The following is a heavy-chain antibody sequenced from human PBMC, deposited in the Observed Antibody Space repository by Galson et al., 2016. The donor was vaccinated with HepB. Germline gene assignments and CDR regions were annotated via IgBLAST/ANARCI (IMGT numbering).Heavy chain of an antibody. Sequence: SETLSLTCTVSGDSISSSSYHWGWIRQPPGKGLEWIGNVDYSGNIYHNPSLQSRVTVSVDTSKIQFSLRLSSVTAADTAVYYCARFPGGKYNFYGLDVWGQGTTVTVSS. V-gene: IGHV4-39*01. CDR2: VDYSGNI. CDR1: GDSISSSSYH. J-gene: IGHJ6*02. CDR3: ARFPGGKYNFYGLDV. D-gene: IGHD3-16*01.